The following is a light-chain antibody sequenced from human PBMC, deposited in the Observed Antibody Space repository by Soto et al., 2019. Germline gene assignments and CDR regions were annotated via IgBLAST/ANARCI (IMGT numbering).Light chain of an antibody. CDR3: QQYYSFPRVT. CDR2: WAS. Sequence: DIVMTQSPDSLAVSLGERATINCKSSQSVLSSSNNLNYLAWYQQKPGQPPKVLIYWASTRESGVPDRFSGSGSGTDFTITISSLLDEDVAVYCGQQYYSFPRVTFGGGNKVQI. J-gene: IGKJ4*01. V-gene: IGKV4-1*01. CDR1: QSVLSSSNNLNY.